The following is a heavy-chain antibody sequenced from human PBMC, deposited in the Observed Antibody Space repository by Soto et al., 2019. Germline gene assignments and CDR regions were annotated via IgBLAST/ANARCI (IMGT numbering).Heavy chain of an antibody. V-gene: IGHV1-46*01. D-gene: IGHD6-6*01. J-gene: IGHJ6*02. CDR1: GYTFTSYH. Sequence: QVQLVQSGAEVKKPGASVKVSCKACGYTFTSYHMHWVRQAPGQGLEWMRIINPSGTTTDYAQKFQGRVTMTRDTSTSTYYMELSSLRSEDTAVYYCVSPQLASHYYYGMDVWGQGTTVTVSS. CDR2: INPSGTTT. CDR3: VSPQLASHYYYGMDV.